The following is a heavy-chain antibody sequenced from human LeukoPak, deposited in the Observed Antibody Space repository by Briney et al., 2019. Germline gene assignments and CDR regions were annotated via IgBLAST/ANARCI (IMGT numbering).Heavy chain of an antibody. V-gene: IGHV3-23*01. Sequence: GGSLRLSCAASGFTFSSYAMSWVRQAPGKGLGWVSAISGSGGSTYYADSVKGRFTISRDNSKNTLYLQMNSLRAEDTAVYYCAKRADIVVVPAAIGDYWGQGTLVTVSS. J-gene: IGHJ4*02. D-gene: IGHD2-2*02. CDR1: GFTFSSYA. CDR3: AKRADIVVVPAAIGDY. CDR2: ISGSGGST.